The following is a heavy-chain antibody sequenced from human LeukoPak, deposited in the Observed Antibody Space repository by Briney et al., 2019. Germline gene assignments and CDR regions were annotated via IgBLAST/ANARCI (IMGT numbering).Heavy chain of an antibody. CDR3: ARDRGVLATNGALYY. J-gene: IGHJ4*02. V-gene: IGHV1-8*01. Sequence: GASVKVSCKASGYTFTSYDINWVRQATGQGLEWMGWLNPNSGNTGYAQKFQGRVTITRNTSISTAYMELSSLGSEDTAVYYCARDRGVLATNGALYYWGQGTLVTVSS. CDR2: LNPNSGNT. D-gene: IGHD5-24*01. CDR1: GYTFTSYD.